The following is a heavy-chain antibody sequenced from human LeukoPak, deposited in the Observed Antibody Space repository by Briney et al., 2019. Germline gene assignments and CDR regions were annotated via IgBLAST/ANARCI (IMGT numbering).Heavy chain of an antibody. V-gene: IGHV3-7*01. D-gene: IGHD3-3*01. CDR1: GFTFSSYW. CDR2: IKQDGSEK. Sequence: PGGSLRLSCAASGFTFSSYWMSWVRQAPGKGLEWVANIKQDGSEKYYVDSVKGRFTISRDNAKNSLYLQMNSLRAEDTAVYYCARGDFWSGYYTVHYMDVWGKGTTVTVPS. J-gene: IGHJ6*03. CDR3: ARGDFWSGYYTVHYMDV.